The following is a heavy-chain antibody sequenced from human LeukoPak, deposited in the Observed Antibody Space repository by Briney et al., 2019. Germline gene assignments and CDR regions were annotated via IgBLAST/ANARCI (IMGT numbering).Heavy chain of an antibody. CDR2: FYHSGST. V-gene: IGHV4-38-2*02. J-gene: IGHJ4*02. CDR3: ARNKVIALAHYFDY. Sequence: SETLSLTCTVSGYSITSGDYWGWIRQPPGKGLEWIGTFYHSGSTYYNPSLKSRVTISTDTSKNQFSLKLSSVTAADTAVYYCARNKVIALAHYFDYWGQGTLVTVSS. D-gene: IGHD2-21*01. CDR1: GYSITSGDY.